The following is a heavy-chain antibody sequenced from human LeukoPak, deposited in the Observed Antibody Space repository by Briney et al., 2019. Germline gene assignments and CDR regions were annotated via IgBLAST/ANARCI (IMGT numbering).Heavy chain of an antibody. CDR2: INPDGSIR. Sequence: GGSLRLSCAASGLTFSTSWMHWVRQAPGKGLAWVARINPDGSIRTYANSVQGRVTISRDTAKDTLFLQMNSLRAEDTAVYYCAREARVGGALQYWGQGTPVTVSS. CDR1: GLTFSTSW. J-gene: IGHJ4*02. D-gene: IGHD1-26*01. V-gene: IGHV3-74*03. CDR3: AREARVGGALQY.